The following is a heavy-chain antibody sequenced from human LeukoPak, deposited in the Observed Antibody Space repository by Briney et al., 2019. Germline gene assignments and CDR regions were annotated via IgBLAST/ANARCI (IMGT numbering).Heavy chain of an antibody. CDR3: AKSSSGWYFFDY. CDR1: GFTFNTYA. D-gene: IGHD6-19*01. V-gene: IGHV3-23*01. J-gene: IGHJ4*02. CDR2: ISGTGGST. Sequence: GGSLRLSCAASGFTFNTYAMSWVRQAPGKGLEWVSGISGTGGSTYYADSVEGRFTISRDNSKNTLYLQMNSLRAEDTAVYYCAKSSSGWYFFDYWGQGTLVTVSS.